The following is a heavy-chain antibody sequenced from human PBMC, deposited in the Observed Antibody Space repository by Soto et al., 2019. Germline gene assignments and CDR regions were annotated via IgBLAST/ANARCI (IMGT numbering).Heavy chain of an antibody. CDR2: IWYDGSNK. CDR1: GFTFSSYG. V-gene: IGHV3-33*01. CDR3: AREGYGDYPPYYYFDY. Sequence: LRLSCAASGFTFSSYGMHWVRQAPGKGLEWVAVIWYDGSNKYYADSVKGRFTISRDNSKNTLYLQMNSLRAEDTAVYYCAREGYGDYPPYYYFDYWGQGTLVTVSS. J-gene: IGHJ4*02. D-gene: IGHD4-17*01.